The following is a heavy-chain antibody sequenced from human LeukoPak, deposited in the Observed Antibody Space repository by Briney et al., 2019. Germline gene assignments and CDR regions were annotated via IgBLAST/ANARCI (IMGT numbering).Heavy chain of an antibody. CDR1: GGSISSYY. V-gene: IGHV4-59*01. Sequence: SETLSLTCTVSGGSISSYYWSWIRQPPGKGLEWIGYIYYSGSTNYNPSLKSRVTISVDTSKNQFSLKLSSVTAADTAVYYCARDTTGTTNYYYYMDVWGKGTTVTVSS. J-gene: IGHJ6*03. CDR2: IYYSGST. CDR3: ARDTTGTTNYYYYMDV. D-gene: IGHD1-1*01.